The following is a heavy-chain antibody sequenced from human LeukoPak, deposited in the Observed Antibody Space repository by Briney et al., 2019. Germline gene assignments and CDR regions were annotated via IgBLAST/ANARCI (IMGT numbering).Heavy chain of an antibody. CDR1: GYSFTSYW. CDR3: ARQTAMGRSGDY. CDR2: IDPSSSET. Sequence: GESLKISCKASGYSFTSYWIGWVRPMPAKGLEWMGIIDPSSSETRYTPSFQGQVTISVDKSLTTAYLQWNSLKASDTAMYYCARQTAMGRSGDYWGQGTLVTVSS. D-gene: IGHD5-18*01. V-gene: IGHV5-51*01. J-gene: IGHJ4*02.